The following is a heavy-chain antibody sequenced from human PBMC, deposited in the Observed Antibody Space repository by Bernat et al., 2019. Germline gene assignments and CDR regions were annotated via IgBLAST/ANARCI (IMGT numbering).Heavy chain of an antibody. CDR2: FDPEDGET. Sequence: QVQLVQSGAEVKKPGASVKVSCKVSGYTLTELSMHWVRQAPGKGLEWMGGFDPEDGETIYAQKFQGRVTMTEETSTDTAYMELSSLRSEDTAVYYCATDPLYYYDSSGYDFDYWGQGTLVTVSS. V-gene: IGHV1-24*01. CDR1: GYTLTELS. D-gene: IGHD3-22*01. CDR3: ATDPLYYYDSSGYDFDY. J-gene: IGHJ4*02.